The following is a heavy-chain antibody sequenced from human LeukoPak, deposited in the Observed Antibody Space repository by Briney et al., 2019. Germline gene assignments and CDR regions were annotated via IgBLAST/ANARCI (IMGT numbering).Heavy chain of an antibody. V-gene: IGHV3-21*04. J-gene: IGHJ6*02. CDR3: AKGMTFGNLDV. CDR2: ISSGSSYI. CDR1: GFTFSSYS. D-gene: IGHD2/OR15-2a*01. Sequence: GGSLRLSCAASGFTFSSYSMNWVRQAPGKGLEWVSSISSGSSYIYYADSVKGRFTISRDNAKNSLYLQMNSLRAEDTAVYYCAKGMTFGNLDVWGQGTTVTVSS.